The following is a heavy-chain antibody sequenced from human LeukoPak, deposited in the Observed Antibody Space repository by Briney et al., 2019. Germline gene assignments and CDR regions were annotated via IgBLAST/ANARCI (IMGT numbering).Heavy chain of an antibody. CDR2: IYYSGST. J-gene: IGHJ5*02. Sequence: SETLSLTCTVSGGSISSYYWSWIRQPPGKGLEWIGYIYYSGSTNYNPSLKSRVTISVDTSKNQFSLKLSSVTAADTAVYYCARGEDYGDYLDWFDLWGQGTLVTVSS. V-gene: IGHV4-59*08. CDR3: ARGEDYGDYLDWFDL. CDR1: GGSISSYY. D-gene: IGHD4-17*01.